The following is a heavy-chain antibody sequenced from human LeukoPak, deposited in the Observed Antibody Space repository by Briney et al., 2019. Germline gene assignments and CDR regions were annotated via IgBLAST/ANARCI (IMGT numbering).Heavy chain of an antibody. CDR2: ISYSGTN. V-gene: IGHV4-39*01. J-gene: IGHJ5*02. CDR1: GGSVSSSSYY. Sequence: SETLSLTCTVSGGSVSSSSYYWGWIRQSPGKGLERIGSISYSGTNYNNPSLKSRVSISIDTSKNQFSVKLTSVTAADTAMYYCASLGTLRSWGQGTLVTVSS. CDR3: ASLGTLRS. D-gene: IGHD7-27*01.